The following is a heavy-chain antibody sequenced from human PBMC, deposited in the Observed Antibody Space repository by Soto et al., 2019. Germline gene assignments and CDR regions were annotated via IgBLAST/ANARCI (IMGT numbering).Heavy chain of an antibody. CDR3: ARGVNAGVDY. CDR1: GYTFTSLD. V-gene: IGHV1-8*01. CDR2: MSPNSGNT. Sequence: QVQLVQSGAEVKKPGASVKVSCTASGYTFTSLDINWVREASGQGFEWMGWMSPNSGNTGYAQKFQDRVTMTRDTSTKTAYMELSSLSSEDTAIYYCARGVNAGVDYWGQGTLVTVSS. J-gene: IGHJ4*02. D-gene: IGHD7-27*01.